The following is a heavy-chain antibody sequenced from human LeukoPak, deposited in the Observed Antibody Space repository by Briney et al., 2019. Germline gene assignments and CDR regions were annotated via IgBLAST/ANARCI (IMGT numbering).Heavy chain of an antibody. V-gene: IGHV4-39*07. CDR3: V. Sequence: PSETLSLTCAVYGGSFSSYSWGWIRQPPGKGLEWIGSVYYSGSTYYNPSLKSRVTISVDTSKNQFSLNRISVTAADTAYYMDVWGKRTTVTGSS. CDR1: GGSFSSYS. J-gene: IGHJ6*03. CDR2: VYYSGST.